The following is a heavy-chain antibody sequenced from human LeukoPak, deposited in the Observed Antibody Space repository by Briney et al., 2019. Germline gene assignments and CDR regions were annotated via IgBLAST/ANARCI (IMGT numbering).Heavy chain of an antibody. CDR3: ARVPGGRYYFDY. V-gene: IGHV4-59*01. Sequence: SETLSLTCTVSGGSISSYYWSWIRQPPGKGLEWIGYIYYSGSTNYNPSLKSRVTISVDTTKNQFSLKLSSVTAADTAVYYCARVPGGRYYFDYWGQGTLVTVSS. CDR1: GGSISSYY. D-gene: IGHD3-16*01. J-gene: IGHJ4*02. CDR2: IYYSGST.